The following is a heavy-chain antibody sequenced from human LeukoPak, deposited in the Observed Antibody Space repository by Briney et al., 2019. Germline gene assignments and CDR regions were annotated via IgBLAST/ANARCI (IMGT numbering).Heavy chain of an antibody. Sequence: GGSLRLSCAASGFRFSNYAMNWVRQAPGKGLEWVSLIIGSSGDTFYADSVNGRFTISRDNSKNTLFLQMNSLRAEDTALYYCAKGAYDYIEMGYIDYWGQGTLVTVSS. J-gene: IGHJ4*02. CDR1: GFRFSNYA. CDR2: IIGSSGDT. D-gene: IGHD5-12*01. CDR3: AKGAYDYIEMGYIDY. V-gene: IGHV3-23*01.